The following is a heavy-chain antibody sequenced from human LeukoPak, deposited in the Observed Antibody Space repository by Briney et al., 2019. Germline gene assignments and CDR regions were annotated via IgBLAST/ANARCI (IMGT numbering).Heavy chain of an antibody. CDR1: GYTFTSYG. CDR2: SSAYNVNT. J-gene: IGHJ4*02. CDR3: ARFWAAAGIDY. Sequence: ASVKVSCKASGYTFTSYGISWGRQAPGHGLKWMGGSSAYNVNTNYAQKLPGRVTMTTDTSTSTAYMELRSLRSDDSAVYYCARFWAAAGIDYWGQGTLVTVSS. D-gene: IGHD6-13*01. V-gene: IGHV1-18*01.